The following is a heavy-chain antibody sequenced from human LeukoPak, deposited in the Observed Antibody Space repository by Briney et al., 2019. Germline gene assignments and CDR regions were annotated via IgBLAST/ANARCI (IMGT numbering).Heavy chain of an antibody. Sequence: GESLKISCKGSGYSFTSYWIGWVRQVPGKGLEWMGIIYPGDSDTRYSPSFQGQVTISADKSISTAYLQWCSLKASDTAMYYCAREGSGYYGSGSPIDYWGQETLVTVSS. CDR2: IYPGDSDT. D-gene: IGHD3-10*01. J-gene: IGHJ4*02. CDR1: GYSFTSYW. CDR3: AREGSGYYGSGSPIDY. V-gene: IGHV5-51*01.